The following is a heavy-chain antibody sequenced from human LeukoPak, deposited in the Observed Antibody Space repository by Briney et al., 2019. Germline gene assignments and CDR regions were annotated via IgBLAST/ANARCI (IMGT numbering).Heavy chain of an antibody. Sequence: SETLSLTCAVSGGSISSSNWWRLVRQPPGQGLEWIGEIYHSGSTNYNPSLKSRVTISVDTSKNQFSLKLSSVTAADTAVYYCARGGLYWYFDLWGRGTLVTVSS. CDR3: ARGGLYWYFDL. CDR1: GGSISSSNW. V-gene: IGHV4-4*02. CDR2: IYHSGST. D-gene: IGHD3/OR15-3a*01. J-gene: IGHJ2*01.